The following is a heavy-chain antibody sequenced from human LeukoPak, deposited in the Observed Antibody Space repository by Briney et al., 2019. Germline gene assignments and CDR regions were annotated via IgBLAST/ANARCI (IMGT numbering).Heavy chain of an antibody. CDR1: GVTLSSYA. J-gene: IGHJ4*02. Sequence: PGGSLRLSCAASGVTLSSYAMSWARQAPGKGLEWVSAISGSGGSTYYADSVKGRFTISRDNSKNTLYVQMNSLRAEDTAVYYCAKDGGSGYYYFDYWGQGTLVTVSS. CDR3: AKDGGSGYYYFDY. CDR2: ISGSGGST. D-gene: IGHD3-22*01. V-gene: IGHV3-23*01.